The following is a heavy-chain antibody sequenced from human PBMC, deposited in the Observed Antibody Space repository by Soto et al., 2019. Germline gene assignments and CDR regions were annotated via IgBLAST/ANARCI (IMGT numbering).Heavy chain of an antibody. V-gene: IGHV3-74*01. CDR3: AKPGQWLRFTPSYYGMYF. CDR1: GFTFSSYW. Sequence: GGSLRLSCAASGFTFSSYWMHWVRQAPGKGLVWVSRIKTDGSSTGYADSVKGRFTISRDNAQNTLYLQMNSLRAEDTALYYCAKPGQWLRFTPSYYGMYFWGQGTTVTVAS. CDR2: IKTDGSST. J-gene: IGHJ6*02. D-gene: IGHD5-12*01.